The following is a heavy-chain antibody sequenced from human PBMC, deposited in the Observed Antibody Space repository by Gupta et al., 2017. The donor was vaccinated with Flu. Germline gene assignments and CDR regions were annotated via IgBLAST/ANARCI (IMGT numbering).Heavy chain of an antibody. V-gene: IGHV4-38-2*01. CDR2: IFHTGST. Sequence: QVQLQESGPGLVKPSETLSLTCAVSGYAISSGYYWGWIRQSPGKGLEWIGSIFHTGSTMDNPSLQSRVTLSVDTSKNQFSLRLSSVTTADTAVYYCVRANSFDYTGWYFLDYWGQGTLVTVSS. CDR3: VRANSFDYTGWYFLDY. J-gene: IGHJ4*02. CDR1: GYAISSGYY. D-gene: IGHD6-19*01.